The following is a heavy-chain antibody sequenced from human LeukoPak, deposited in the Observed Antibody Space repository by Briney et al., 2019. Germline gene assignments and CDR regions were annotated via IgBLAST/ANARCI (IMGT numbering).Heavy chain of an antibody. CDR3: ARSYSSGSTY. V-gene: IGHV3-48*04. D-gene: IGHD6-19*01. CDR1: GFAFNTYS. Sequence: PGESLRLSCAASGFAFNTYSMNWVRQAPGKGLEWVSYISSSGSTIYYADSVKGRFTISRDNAKNSLYLQMNSLRAEDTAVYYCARSYSSGSTYWGQGTLVTVSS. J-gene: IGHJ4*02. CDR2: ISSSGSTI.